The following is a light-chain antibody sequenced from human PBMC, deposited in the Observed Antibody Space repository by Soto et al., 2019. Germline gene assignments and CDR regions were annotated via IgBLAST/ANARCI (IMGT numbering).Light chain of an antibody. J-gene: IGKJ3*01. Sequence: ETVLTQSPGTLSLSPGERATLSCRASQSVSSSYLAWYQQKPGQAPRLLIYGASSRATGIPDRFSGSGSGTDFTLTISRLEPEDFVVYYCQQYGNSPLTFGPGTKVEIK. CDR2: GAS. CDR3: QQYGNSPLT. V-gene: IGKV3-20*01. CDR1: QSVSSSY.